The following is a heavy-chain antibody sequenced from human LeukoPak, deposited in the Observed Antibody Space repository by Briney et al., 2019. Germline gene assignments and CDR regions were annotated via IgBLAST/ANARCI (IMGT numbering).Heavy chain of an antibody. J-gene: IGHJ6*02. Sequence: ASETLSPTCTVSGGSISNYYWSWIRQPPGRGLEWIGYIYYRGSINYNPSLRSRVTLSVDTSKNQFSLKLSSVTAADTAVYYCARTFQDDGSGYYYYYGMDVWGHGTTITVSS. CDR3: ARTFQDDGSGYYYYYGMDV. V-gene: IGHV4-59*01. CDR1: GGSISNYY. CDR2: IYYRGSI. D-gene: IGHD3-22*01.